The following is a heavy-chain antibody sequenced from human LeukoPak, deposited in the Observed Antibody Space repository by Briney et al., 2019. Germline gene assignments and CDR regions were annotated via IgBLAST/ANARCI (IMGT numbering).Heavy chain of an antibody. J-gene: IGHJ4*02. CDR1: GFTFSSYT. V-gene: IGHV3-23*01. D-gene: IGHD3-9*01. Sequence: GGSLRLSCAASGFTFSSYTMSWVRQAPGKGLDWVSAISGSGRSTYYADSVKGRFTISRDNSKNTLYLQVNSLRAEDTAVYYCAKGITYYDILSAFDYWGQGNLVTVSS. CDR3: AKGITYYDILSAFDY. CDR2: ISGSGRST.